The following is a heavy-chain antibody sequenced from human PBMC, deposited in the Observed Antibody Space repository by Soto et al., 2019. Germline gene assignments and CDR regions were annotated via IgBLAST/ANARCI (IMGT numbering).Heavy chain of an antibody. Sequence: QVQLQESGPGLVKPSETLSLTCAVSGASIRSYHWSWIRQPAGKGLEWIGRMQHTGNTNYNPSLKSQVTISSDTSKNQISLKMASVTAAATAVYFCAKDVSSMSWFDPWGQGILVIVSS. CDR2: MQHTGNT. V-gene: IGHV4-4*07. J-gene: IGHJ5*02. CDR1: GASIRSYH. CDR3: AKDVSSMSWFDP. D-gene: IGHD2-15*01.